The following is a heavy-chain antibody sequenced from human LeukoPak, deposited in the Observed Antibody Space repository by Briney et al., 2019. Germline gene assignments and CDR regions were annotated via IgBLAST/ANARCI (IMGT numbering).Heavy chain of an antibody. CDR3: ARDRSMAWSGYSGYDSRGIDY. D-gene: IGHD5-12*01. CDR1: GYTFTGYY. V-gene: IGHV1-2*02. Sequence: ASVKVSCKASGYTFTGYYMHWVRQAPGQGLEWMGWINPNSGGTNYAQKLQGRVTMTTDTSTSTAYMELRSLRSDDTAVYYCARDRSMAWSGYSGYDSRGIDYWGQGTLVTVSS. J-gene: IGHJ4*02. CDR2: INPNSGGT.